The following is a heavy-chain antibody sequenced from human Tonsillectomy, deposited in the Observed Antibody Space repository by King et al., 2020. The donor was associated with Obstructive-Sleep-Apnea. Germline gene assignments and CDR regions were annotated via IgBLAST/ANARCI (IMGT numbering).Heavy chain of an antibody. CDR1: GGSISSYY. D-gene: IGHD3-10*01. CDR3: AREDYYGSGSYSY. J-gene: IGHJ4*02. V-gene: IGHV4-59*01. Sequence: VQLQESGPGLVKPSETLSLTCTVSGGSISSYYWSWIRQPPGKGLEWIGYIYYSGSTNYHPSLKSRVTISVDTSKNQFSLKLSAVTAADTAVYYCAREDYYGSGSYSYWGQGTLVTVSS. CDR2: IYYSGST.